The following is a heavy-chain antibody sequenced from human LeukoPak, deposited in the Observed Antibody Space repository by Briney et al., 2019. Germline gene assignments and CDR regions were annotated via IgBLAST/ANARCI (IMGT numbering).Heavy chain of an antibody. Sequence: SETLPLTCTVSGGSISSSSYYWGWIRQPPGKGLEWIGSIYYSGSTYYNPSLKSRVTISVDTSKNQFSLQLKSVTPEDTAVYYCARSQTGGTFDYWGQGALVTVSS. D-gene: IGHD1-26*01. CDR3: ARSQTGGTFDY. V-gene: IGHV4-39*01. CDR2: IYYSGST. CDR1: GGSISSSSYY. J-gene: IGHJ4*02.